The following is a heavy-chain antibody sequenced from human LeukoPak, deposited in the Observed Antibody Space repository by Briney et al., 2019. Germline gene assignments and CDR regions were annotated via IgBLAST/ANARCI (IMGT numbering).Heavy chain of an antibody. J-gene: IGHJ4*02. Sequence: SETLSLTCTVSGGSISSYYWSWIRQPPGKGLEWIGYIYDSGSTNYNPSLKSRVTISLDTSKNQFSLKLTSVTAADTAIYYCARVISNVVLKGYAEVLHFYFDYWGQGTLVTVSS. CDR3: ARVISNVVLKGYAEVLHFYFDY. CDR1: GGSISSYY. CDR2: IYDSGST. D-gene: IGHD2-8*01. V-gene: IGHV4-59*01.